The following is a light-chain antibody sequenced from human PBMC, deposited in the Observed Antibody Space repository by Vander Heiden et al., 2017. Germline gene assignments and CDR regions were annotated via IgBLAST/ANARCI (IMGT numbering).Light chain of an antibody. CDR3: AAWDDSLDGV. V-gene: IGLV1-44*01. J-gene: IGLJ3*02. CDR1: SSNIGSNA. CDR2: SND. Sequence: QSVLTQPPLTSGTPGQTVTISCSGSSSNIGSNAGIWYQQLPGTAPKLLIYSNDQRPAGVPDRFSGSKSGTSASLAISGLQSEDEANYYCAAWDDSLDGVFGGGTKLTVL.